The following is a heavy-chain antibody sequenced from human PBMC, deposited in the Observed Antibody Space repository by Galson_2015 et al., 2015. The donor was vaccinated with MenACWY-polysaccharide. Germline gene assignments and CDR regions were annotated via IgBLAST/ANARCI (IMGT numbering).Heavy chain of an antibody. D-gene: IGHD3-10*01. CDR1: GYTFTGYY. CDR3: ARDSSWFGEFNYFDY. J-gene: IGHJ4*02. Sequence: SVLVSCKASGYTFTGYYMHWVRQAPGHGLEWMGWINPNSGGTNYAQKFQGRVTMTRDTSISTAYMELSRLRSDDTAVYYCARDSSWFGEFNYFDYWGQGTLVTVSS. CDR2: INPNSGGT. V-gene: IGHV1-2*02.